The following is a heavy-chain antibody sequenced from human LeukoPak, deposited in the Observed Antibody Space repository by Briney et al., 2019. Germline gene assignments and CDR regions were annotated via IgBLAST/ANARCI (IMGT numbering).Heavy chain of an antibody. J-gene: IGHJ5*02. Sequence: PSETLSLTCAVSGYSISSGYYWGWIRQPPGKGLEWIGSIYHSGSTYYNPSLKSRVTISVDTSKNQFSLKLSSVTAADTAMYYCAGEVAAAGNLPPWGQGTLVTVSS. CDR3: AGEVAAAGNLPP. CDR1: GYSISSGYY. V-gene: IGHV4-38-2*01. CDR2: IYHSGST. D-gene: IGHD6-13*01.